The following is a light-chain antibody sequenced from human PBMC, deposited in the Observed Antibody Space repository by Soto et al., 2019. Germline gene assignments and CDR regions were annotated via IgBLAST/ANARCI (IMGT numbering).Light chain of an antibody. CDR3: QQYGNSYT. CDR2: GAS. J-gene: IGKJ2*01. CDR1: QSVRANY. Sequence: EIVLTQSPGTLSLSPGERATLSCRASQSVRANYLAWYQQKPGQAPRLLIYGASTRSTGIPDRFSGSGSGTDFPLTISRLEPEEFAVYHCQQYGNSYTFGQGTKQEIK. V-gene: IGKV3-20*01.